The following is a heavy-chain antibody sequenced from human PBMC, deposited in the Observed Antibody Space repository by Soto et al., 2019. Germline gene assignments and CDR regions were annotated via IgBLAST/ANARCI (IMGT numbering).Heavy chain of an antibody. D-gene: IGHD1-1*01. CDR1: GFTFSSYG. CDR3: AKDSPQPF. Sequence: GGSPRLSCAASGFTFSSYGMHWVRQAPGKGLEWVAVISYDGSNKYYADSVKGRFTISRDNSKNTLYLQMNSLRAEDTAVYYCAKDSPQPFWGQGTLVTVSS. CDR2: ISYDGSNK. V-gene: IGHV3-30*18. J-gene: IGHJ4*02.